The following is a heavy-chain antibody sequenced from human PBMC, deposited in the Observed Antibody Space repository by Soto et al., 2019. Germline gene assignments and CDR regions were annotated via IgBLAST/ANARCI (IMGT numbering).Heavy chain of an antibody. CDR3: ARVSWNYQRGSSRDY. CDR2: IIPIFGTA. V-gene: IGHV1-69*13. Sequence: ALVKVSCKASGGTFSSYAISWVRQAPGQGLEWMGGIIPIFGTANYAQKFQGRVTITADESTSTAYMELSSLRSEDTAVYYCARVSWNYQRGSSRDYWGQGTLVTVSS. D-gene: IGHD1-7*01. J-gene: IGHJ4*02. CDR1: GGTFSSYA.